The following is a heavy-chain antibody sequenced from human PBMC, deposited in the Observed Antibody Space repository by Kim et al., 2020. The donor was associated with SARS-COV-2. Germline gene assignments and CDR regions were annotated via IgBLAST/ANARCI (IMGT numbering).Heavy chain of an antibody. CDR1: GFTFSSYA. J-gene: IGHJ6*02. Sequence: GGSLRLSCAASGFTFSSYAMHWVRQAPGKGLEWVAVISYDGSNKYYADSVKGRFTISRDNSKNTLYLQMNSLRAEDTAVYYCARATTANYYYGMDVWGQGTTHTVSS. CDR3: ARATTANYYYGMDV. V-gene: IGHV3-30-3*01. D-gene: IGHD4-4*01. CDR2: ISYDGSNK.